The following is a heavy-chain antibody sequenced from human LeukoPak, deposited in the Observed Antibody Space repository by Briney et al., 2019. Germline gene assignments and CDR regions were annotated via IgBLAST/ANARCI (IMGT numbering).Heavy chain of an antibody. Sequence: GGSLTLTCAASGFTFTSYAIGGVRQAPGKGLEWVAVIWYDGSNKYYADSVKGRFTISRDNSKNTLYLQMNSLRAEDTAVYSCARDSTGVYDYWGQGTLVTVSS. CDR1: GFTFTSYA. J-gene: IGHJ4*02. CDR2: IWYDGSNK. D-gene: IGHD2-2*01. CDR3: ARDSTGVYDY. V-gene: IGHV3-33*08.